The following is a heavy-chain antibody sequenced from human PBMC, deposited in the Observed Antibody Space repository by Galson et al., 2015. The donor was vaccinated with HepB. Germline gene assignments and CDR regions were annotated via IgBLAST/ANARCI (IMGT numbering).Heavy chain of an antibody. Sequence: SVKVSCKASGYSLLNYGVSWVRQAPGQGLEWMGWISGYNGNTKYAQKFQGRVTMTTDTSTSTVYMELRGLRSDDTAVYYCSRDRSFGDSSLSYWGQGTLVTVSS. J-gene: IGHJ4*02. D-gene: IGHD3-16*02. CDR2: ISGYNGNT. V-gene: IGHV1-18*01. CDR1: GYSLLNYG. CDR3: SRDRSFGDSSLSY.